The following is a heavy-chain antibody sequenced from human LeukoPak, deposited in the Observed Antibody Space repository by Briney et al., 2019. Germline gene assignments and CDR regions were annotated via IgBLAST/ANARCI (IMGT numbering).Heavy chain of an antibody. CDR2: ISGTGGST. D-gene: IGHD3-22*01. V-gene: IGHV3-23*01. J-gene: IGHJ4*02. CDR1: GFTFSTYA. CDR3: ARDQTYYYDSSGYLFDY. Sequence: GGSLRLSCAASGFTFSTYAMTWVRQAPGKGLEWVSLISGTGGSTYYADSVKGRFTISRDNSKNTLYLQMNSLRAEDTAVYYCARDQTYYYDSSGYLFDYWGQGTLVTVSS.